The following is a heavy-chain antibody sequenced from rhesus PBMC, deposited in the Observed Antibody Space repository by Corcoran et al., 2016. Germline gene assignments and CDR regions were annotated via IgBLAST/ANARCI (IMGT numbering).Heavy chain of an antibody. CDR1: GGSISSSNW. CDR3: AREGSHGVLDY. J-gene: IGHJ4*01. CDR2: IYSNTEST. D-gene: IGHD3-34*01. V-gene: IGHV4S12*01. Sequence: QVQLQASGPGLVKPSETLSLTFAVSGGSISSSNWWSWIRQPPGKGLEWIGGIYSNTESTNYNPSLKNRVTSSKDTSKNQFSLKLSSVTAADTAVYYCAREGSHGVLDYWGQGVLVTVSS.